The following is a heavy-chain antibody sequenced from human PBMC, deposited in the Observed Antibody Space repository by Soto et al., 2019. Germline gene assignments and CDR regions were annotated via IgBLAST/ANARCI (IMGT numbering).Heavy chain of an antibody. CDR1: GFTFSSYA. J-gene: IGHJ6*02. Sequence: GWSLRLSCAASGFTFSSYAMSWVRQAPGKGLEWVSAISGSGGSTYYADSVKGRFTISRDNSKNTLYLQMNSLRAEDTAVYYCEKDHGDYSVGMDVWGQGNTVTVSS. V-gene: IGHV3-23*01. CDR3: EKDHGDYSVGMDV. CDR2: ISGSGGST. D-gene: IGHD4-17*01.